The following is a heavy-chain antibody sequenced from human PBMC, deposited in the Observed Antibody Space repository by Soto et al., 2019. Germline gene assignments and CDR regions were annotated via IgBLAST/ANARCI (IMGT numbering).Heavy chain of an antibody. V-gene: IGHV3-30-3*01. CDR2: ISYDGSNK. D-gene: IGHD2-21*01. CDR1: GFTFSIYA. Sequence: QVQLVESGGGVVQPGRSLRLSCAASGFTFSIYAMHWVRQAPGKGLEWVAVISYDGSNKYYADSVKGRFTISRDNSKTTVYLQMNSLRAEYSAVYYCAREYSDGWFDPWGQGTLVTVSS. J-gene: IGHJ5*02. CDR3: AREYSDGWFDP.